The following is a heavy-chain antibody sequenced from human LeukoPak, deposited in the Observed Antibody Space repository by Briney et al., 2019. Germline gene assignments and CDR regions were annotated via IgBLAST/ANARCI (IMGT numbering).Heavy chain of an antibody. J-gene: IGHJ4*02. V-gene: IGHV4-59*08. CDR3: ARRDSSVWYLDY. Sequence: SETLSLTCNVSGGSMSSYYWSWIRQTPGKGLKWIGYIYYSGSTNNNPSLKSRVTISIDTSKNQFSLRLSSVTAADTAIYYCARRDSSVWYLDYWGQGTLVTVSS. CDR1: GGSMSSYY. D-gene: IGHD6-19*01. CDR2: IYYSGST.